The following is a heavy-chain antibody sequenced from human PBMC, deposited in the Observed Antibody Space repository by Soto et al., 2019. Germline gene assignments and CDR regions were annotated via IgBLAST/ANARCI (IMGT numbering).Heavy chain of an antibody. Sequence: TISLTCNVSGGAISSGGYYWSCIRQHPWKCMEWIVYIYYRVITYYNPSLKSRVTISVDTSKNQFSLKLSSVTVADTDVYYCARWYGGRWLQSHFDYWGQGTLVTAYS. V-gene: IGHV4-31*03. D-gene: IGHD1-26*01. J-gene: IGHJ4*02. CDR3: ARWYGGRWLQSHFDY. CDR1: GGAISSGGYY. CDR2: IYYRVIT.